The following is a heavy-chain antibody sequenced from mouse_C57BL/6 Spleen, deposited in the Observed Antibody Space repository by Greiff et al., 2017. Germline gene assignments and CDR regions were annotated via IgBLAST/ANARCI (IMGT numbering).Heavy chain of an antibody. V-gene: IGHV5-4*03. J-gene: IGHJ3*01. CDR1: GFTFSSYA. CDR3: ARSQWFAY. CDR2: ISDGGSYT. Sequence: EVKLQESGGGLVKPGGSLKLSCAASGFTFSSYAMSWVRQTPEKRLEWVATISDGGSYTYYPDNVKGRFTISRDNAKNNLYLQMSHLKSEDTAMYYCARSQWFAYWGQGTLVTVSA.